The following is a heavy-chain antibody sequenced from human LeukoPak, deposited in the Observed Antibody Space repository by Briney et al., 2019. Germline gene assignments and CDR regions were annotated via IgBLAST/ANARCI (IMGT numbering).Heavy chain of an antibody. Sequence: AGGSLRLSCTASGFTFSSYGIHWVRQAPGKGLEWVSFVRYDGKNQYYADSVKGRFTVSRDNSKNTLYLQMNSLRAEDTAVYYCARAIHYYDSSGYYSGYYFDYWGQGTLVTVSS. D-gene: IGHD3-22*01. CDR2: VRYDGKNQ. V-gene: IGHV3-30*02. J-gene: IGHJ4*02. CDR1: GFTFSSYG. CDR3: ARAIHYYDSSGYYSGYYFDY.